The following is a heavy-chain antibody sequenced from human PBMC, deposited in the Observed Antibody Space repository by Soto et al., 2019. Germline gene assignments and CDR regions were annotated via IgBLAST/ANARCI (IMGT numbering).Heavy chain of an antibody. CDR1: GGSISSGGYS. Sequence: QLQLQESGSGLVKPSQTLSLTCAVSGGSISSGGYSWSWIRQPPGKGLEWIGYIYHSGSTYYNPYLQRRVTLSVDRSKNQFSLKLSSVTAADTAVYYCAAGGGLPRYYWGQGTLVTVSS. CDR3: AAGGGLPRYY. D-gene: IGHD5-12*01. V-gene: IGHV4-30-2*01. CDR2: IYHSGST. J-gene: IGHJ4*02.